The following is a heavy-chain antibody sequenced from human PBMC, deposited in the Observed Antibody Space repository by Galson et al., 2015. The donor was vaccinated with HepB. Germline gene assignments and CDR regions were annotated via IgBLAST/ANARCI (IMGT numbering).Heavy chain of an antibody. V-gene: IGHV4-30-4*01. CDR2: IYYSGST. CDR1: GGSISSGDYY. CDR3: ARDPRGSSGFAR. J-gene: IGHJ4*02. Sequence: LSLTCTVSGGSISSGDYYWSWIRQPPGKGLEWIGYIYYSGSTYYNPSLKSRVTISVDTSKNQFSLKLSSVTAADTAVYYCARDPRGSSGFARWGQGTLVTVSS. D-gene: IGHD3-22*01.